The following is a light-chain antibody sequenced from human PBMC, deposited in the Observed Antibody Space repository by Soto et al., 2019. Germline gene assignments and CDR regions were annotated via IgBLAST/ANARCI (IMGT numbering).Light chain of an antibody. CDR1: QNIHNH. CDR3: QHYAAWPLT. J-gene: IGKJ4*01. Sequence: DKLMSQSPATLSVSLGERVTLSCSASQNIHNHMSWFLQKPGQTPRLLIYDAIIRAPDVPARFSGSWSGTEFTLTINSLQYEDFEVYYCQHYAAWPLTFGGGTKVDIK. V-gene: IGKV3-15*01. CDR2: DAI.